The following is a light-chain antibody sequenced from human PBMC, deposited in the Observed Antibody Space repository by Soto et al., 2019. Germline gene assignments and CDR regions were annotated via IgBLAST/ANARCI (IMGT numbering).Light chain of an antibody. V-gene: IGKV1-39*01. J-gene: IGKJ1*01. CDR3: QESFFTLGT. CDR2: GAS. CDR1: QYIGDF. Sequence: DIQMTQSPSSLSASVGDRVTITCRASQYIGDFLNWYQQTPGKAPKLLIFGASNLHIGVPSRFSGSGSGTEFTLTINNLQRDDFATYYCQESFFTLGTFGRGTKVEI.